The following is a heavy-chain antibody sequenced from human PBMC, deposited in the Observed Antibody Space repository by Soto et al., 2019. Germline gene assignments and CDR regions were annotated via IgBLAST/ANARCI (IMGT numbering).Heavy chain of an antibody. Sequence: PGGSLRLSCAASGFTFSDYYMSWIRQAPGKGLEWVSYISSSGSTIYYADSVKGRFTISRDNAKNSLYLQMNSLRAEDTAVYYCARISGWSRIDAFDIWGQGTMVTVSS. CDR1: GFTFSDYY. V-gene: IGHV3-11*01. D-gene: IGHD6-19*01. CDR3: ARISGWSRIDAFDI. CDR2: ISSSGSTI. J-gene: IGHJ3*02.